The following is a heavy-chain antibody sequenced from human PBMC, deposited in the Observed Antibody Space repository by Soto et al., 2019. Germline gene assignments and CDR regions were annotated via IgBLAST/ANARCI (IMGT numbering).Heavy chain of an antibody. CDR2: IYYSGST. J-gene: IGHJ4*02. Sequence: PSETLSLTCTVSGVSLIRGGYYWTWIRQHPGKGLQWIGNIYYSGSTNYNPSLKSRITISLDTSKNQFSLRLSSVTAADTAVYFCARYRFSDNWSKFDYWGQGTLVTVSS. CDR3: ARYRFSDNWSKFDY. CDR1: GVSLIRGGYY. V-gene: IGHV4-31*03. D-gene: IGHD1-1*01.